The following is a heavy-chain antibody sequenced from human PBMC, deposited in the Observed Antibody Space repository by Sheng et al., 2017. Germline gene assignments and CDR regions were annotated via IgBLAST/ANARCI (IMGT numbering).Heavy chain of an antibody. Sequence: QVQLVQSGAEVKKPGASVKVSCKASGYTFTSYDINWVRQATGQGLEWMGWMNPNSGNTGYAQKFQGRVTITRNTSISTAYMELSSLRSEDTAVYYCARGKNLRSYYYYGMDVWGQGTTVTVSS. V-gene: IGHV1-8*03. CDR1: GYTFTSYD. D-gene: IGHD3-16*01. CDR2: MNPNSGNT. CDR3: ARGKNLRSYYYYGMDV. J-gene: IGHJ6*02.